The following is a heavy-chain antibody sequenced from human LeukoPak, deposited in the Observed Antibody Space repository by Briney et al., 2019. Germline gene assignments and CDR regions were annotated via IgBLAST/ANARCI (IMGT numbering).Heavy chain of an antibody. CDR2: IYYSGST. CDR1: GGSISSGGYY. Sequence: SQTLSLTCTVSGGSISSGGYYWSWIRQHPGKGLEWSGYIYYSGSTYYNPSLKSRVTISVDTSKNQFSLKLSSVTAADTAVYYCASGYFHRDYFDYWGQGTLVTVSS. V-gene: IGHV4-31*03. D-gene: IGHD3-22*01. CDR3: ASGYFHRDYFDY. J-gene: IGHJ4*02.